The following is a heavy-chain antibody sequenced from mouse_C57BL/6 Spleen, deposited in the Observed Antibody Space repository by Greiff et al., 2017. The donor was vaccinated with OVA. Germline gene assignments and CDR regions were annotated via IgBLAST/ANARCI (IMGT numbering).Heavy chain of an antibody. D-gene: IGHD1-1*01. J-gene: IGHJ1*03. Sequence: EVQLQESGGGLVKPGGSLKLSCAASGFTFSDYGMHWVRQAPEKGLEWVAYISSGSSTIYYAATVKGRFTISRDNAKNTLFLQMTRLRSEDTAMYYCARRAVVPYWYFDVWGTGTTVTVSS. CDR2: ISSGSSTI. CDR3: ARRAVVPYWYFDV. CDR1: GFTFSDYG. V-gene: IGHV5-17*01.